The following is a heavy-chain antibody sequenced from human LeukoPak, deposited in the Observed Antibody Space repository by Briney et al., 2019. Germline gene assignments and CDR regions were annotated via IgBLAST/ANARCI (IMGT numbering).Heavy chain of an antibody. J-gene: IGHJ6*03. Sequence: GGSLRLSCAASGFTFSSYWMSWVRQAPGKGLEWVANIKQDGSEKYYLDSVKGRFTISRDNAKNSLYLQMNSLRAEDTAVYYCARLRITMVRGVMGYYYYYMDVWGKGTTVTVSS. D-gene: IGHD3-10*01. CDR1: GFTFSSYW. CDR3: ARLRITMVRGVMGYYYYYMDV. V-gene: IGHV3-7*01. CDR2: IKQDGSEK.